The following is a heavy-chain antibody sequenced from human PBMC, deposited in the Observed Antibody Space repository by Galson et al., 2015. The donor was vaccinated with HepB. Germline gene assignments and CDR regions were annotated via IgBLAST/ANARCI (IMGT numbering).Heavy chain of an antibody. V-gene: IGHV4-61*10. CDR1: GGSIDSASDY. J-gene: IGHJ3*02. D-gene: IGHD1-26*01. CDR3: LKEGGGSYVHAFYI. CDR2: VYDRGST. Sequence: SELLSLTCSVSGGSIDSASDYWSWIRQPAGKGLEWIGYVYDRGSTSYNPSPTSRVTISLDTSQTQVSLRLTSLTAADTAMYYCLKEGGGSYVHAFYIWGQGTMVTVSS.